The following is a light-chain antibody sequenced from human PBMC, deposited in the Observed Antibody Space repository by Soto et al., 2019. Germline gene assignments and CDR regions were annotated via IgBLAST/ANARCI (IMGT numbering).Light chain of an antibody. Sequence: DIQMTQSPSTLSASVGDRVTLTCRASQSINSWLAWYQQRPGKGPKLLIHKASILEGGVPSRLSGSASGTEFTLTISSLQPDDFATYCCLQYNHYPLTFGGGTKVEIK. V-gene: IGKV1-5*03. J-gene: IGKJ4*01. CDR3: LQYNHYPLT. CDR2: KAS. CDR1: QSINSW.